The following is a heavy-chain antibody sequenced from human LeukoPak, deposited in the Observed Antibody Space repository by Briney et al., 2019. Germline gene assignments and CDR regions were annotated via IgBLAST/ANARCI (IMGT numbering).Heavy chain of an antibody. J-gene: IGHJ4*02. CDR2: IYTSGST. CDR1: GDSISNYY. V-gene: IGHV4-4*07. Sequence: SETLSLTCTVSGDSISNYYWSWIRQPAGKGLEWIGRIYTSGSTDYNPSLKSRVTMSVDTSKNQFSLKVSSVTAADTAVYYCARGPPPDFDTWGLGTLVTVSS. CDR3: ARGPPPDFDT.